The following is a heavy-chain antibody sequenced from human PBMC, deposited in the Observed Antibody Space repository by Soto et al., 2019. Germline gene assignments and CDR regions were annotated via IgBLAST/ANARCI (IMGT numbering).Heavy chain of an antibody. J-gene: IGHJ6*01. V-gene: IGHV1-46*01. CDR2: ISPYDGST. CDR1: GFTFTNYF. CDR3: ARGDGRGSSGFYYYNGMDV. D-gene: IGHD6-25*01. Sequence: QVQLVQSGAEVKKPGASVKVSCKASGFTFTNYFFHWVRQAPRQGLEWMGIISPYDGSTNYVLSLQGRVNKTSEAFTSTVYMELSSLRSEDTAVYYCARGDGRGSSGFYYYNGMDVWGHGTTVTVSS.